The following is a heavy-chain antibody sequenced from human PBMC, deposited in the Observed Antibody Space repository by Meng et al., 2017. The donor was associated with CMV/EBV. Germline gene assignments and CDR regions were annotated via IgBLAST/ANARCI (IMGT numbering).Heavy chain of an antibody. Sequence: GESLKISCAASGFTFSSYAMSWVRQAPGKGLVWVSAISGSGGSTYYADSVKGRFTISRDNSKNTLYLQMNSLRAEDTAVYYCAKDLGYYYYYGMDVWGQGTTVTVSS. J-gene: IGHJ6*02. CDR3: AKDLGYYYYYGMDV. CDR2: ISGSGGST. V-gene: IGHV3-23*01. CDR1: GFTFSSYA.